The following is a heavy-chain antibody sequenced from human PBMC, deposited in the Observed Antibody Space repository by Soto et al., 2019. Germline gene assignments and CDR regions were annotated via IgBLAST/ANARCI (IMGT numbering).Heavy chain of an antibody. CDR2: ISYDGTTK. CDR1: GFAFSRFA. Sequence: GGSLRLSCAASGFAFSRFALHWLREAQGKRLEWVALISYDGTTKYYPDAVKGRFAISRDNADNTLYLEMNSLRPEDTAFYFGVRDSCGDCFDRCLGLWGHGTLGAVCS. J-gene: IGHJ2*01. V-gene: IGHV3-30*09. CDR3: VRDSCGDCFDRCLGL. D-gene: IGHD2-21*02.